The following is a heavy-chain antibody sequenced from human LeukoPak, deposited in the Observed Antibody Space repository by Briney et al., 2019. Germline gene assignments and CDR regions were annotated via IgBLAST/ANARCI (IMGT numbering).Heavy chain of an antibody. Sequence: GESLKISCKGSGYSFTSYWIGWVRQMPGEGLEWMGIVYPGDSDTRYSPSFQGQVTISADKSIYTAYLQWSSLKASDTAMYYCARQYCSSTSCPFDYWGQGTLVTVSS. D-gene: IGHD2-2*01. J-gene: IGHJ4*02. CDR2: VYPGDSDT. CDR3: ARQYCSSTSCPFDY. V-gene: IGHV5-51*01. CDR1: GYSFTSYW.